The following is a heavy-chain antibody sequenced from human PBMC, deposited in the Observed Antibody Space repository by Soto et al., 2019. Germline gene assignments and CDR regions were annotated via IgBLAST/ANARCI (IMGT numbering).Heavy chain of an antibody. Sequence: SETLSLTCTVSGGSISSSSYYWGWIRQPPGKGLEWIGSIYYSGSTYYNPSLKSRVTISVDTSKNQFSLKLSSVTAADTAVYYCARLSSGYDPPPIKYYYYGMDVWGQGTTVTVSS. D-gene: IGHD5-12*01. CDR2: IYYSGST. CDR1: GGSISSSSYY. CDR3: ARLSSGYDPPPIKYYYYGMDV. J-gene: IGHJ6*02. V-gene: IGHV4-39*01.